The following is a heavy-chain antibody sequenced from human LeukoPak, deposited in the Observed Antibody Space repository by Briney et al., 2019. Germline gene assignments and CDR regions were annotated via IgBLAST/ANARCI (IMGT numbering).Heavy chain of an antibody. J-gene: IGHJ4*02. Sequence: PSETLSLTCSVSGASIITGDDYWTWIRQPPGKGLEWIGYVYYSGKGYYNPSFKSRLSFSVDTSKNQFHLRLTSVTAADTAVYYCARDPIAAAEPIDYWGQGTLVTVSS. D-gene: IGHD6-13*01. V-gene: IGHV4-30-4*01. CDR2: VYYSGKG. CDR1: GASIITGDDY. CDR3: ARDPIAAAEPIDY.